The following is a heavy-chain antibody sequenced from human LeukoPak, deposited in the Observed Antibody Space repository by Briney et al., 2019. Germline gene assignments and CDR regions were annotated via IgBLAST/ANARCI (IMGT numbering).Heavy chain of an antibody. CDR2: MNTNRGNT. J-gene: IGHJ6*03. CDR3: ARGSRRRGYCSSTSCSSHYYYYYYMDV. V-gene: IGHV1-8*03. Sequence: AAVKVSCIASGYTFTSYDSNWVRQATGEGVEWMGWMNTNRGNTGYAQKLQGRVTITRNTSISTAYIELSSLRSEETAVYYCARGSRRRGYCSSTSCSSHYYYYYYMDVWGKGTTVTVSS. D-gene: IGHD2-2*01. CDR1: GYTFTSYD.